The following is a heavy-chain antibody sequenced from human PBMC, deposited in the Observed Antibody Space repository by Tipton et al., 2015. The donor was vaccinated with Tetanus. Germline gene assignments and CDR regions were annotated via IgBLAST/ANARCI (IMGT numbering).Heavy chain of an antibody. J-gene: IGHJ4*02. Sequence: TLSLTCTVSGGSISSYYWSWIRQPPGKGLEWIGYIYYSGSTNYNPSLKSRVTISVDTSKNQFSLKLSSVTAADTAVYYCARHLRGGDLDYWGQGTLVTVSS. CDR3: ARHLRGGDLDY. V-gene: IGHV4-59*08. CDR1: GGSISSYY. D-gene: IGHD2-21*02. CDR2: IYYSGST.